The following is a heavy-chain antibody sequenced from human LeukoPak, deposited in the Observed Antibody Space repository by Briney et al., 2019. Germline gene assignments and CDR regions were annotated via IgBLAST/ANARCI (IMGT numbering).Heavy chain of an antibody. V-gene: IGHV4-4*07. CDR3: ARGVMTAIFAFDI. Sequence: SETLSLTCTVSGDSISDYYWSWIRQPAGKELELIGRIYTNGITNYNPSLKSRVTTSVDTSKNQLSLRLSSVTAADTAVYYCARGVMTAIFAFDIWGQGTMVTVSS. CDR2: IYTNGIT. D-gene: IGHD2-21*02. J-gene: IGHJ3*02. CDR1: GDSISDYY.